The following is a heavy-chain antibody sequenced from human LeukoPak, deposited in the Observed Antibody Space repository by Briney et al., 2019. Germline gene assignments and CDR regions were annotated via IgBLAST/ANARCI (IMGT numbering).Heavy chain of an antibody. CDR1: GFTFSNYG. V-gene: IGHV3-30*18. Sequence: GGSLRLSCAASGFTFSNYGMHWVRQAPGKGLEWVAGISNDGNKKYYADSVKGRFIISRDNSKNTLYLQMNSLRAEDTAVYYCAKDWYSFTVVTPFSHWGQGTLVTVSS. J-gene: IGHJ4*02. CDR3: AKDWYSFTVVTPFSH. D-gene: IGHD4-23*01. CDR2: ISNDGNKK.